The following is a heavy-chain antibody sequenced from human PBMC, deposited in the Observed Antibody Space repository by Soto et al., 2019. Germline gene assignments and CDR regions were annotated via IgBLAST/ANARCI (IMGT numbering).Heavy chain of an antibody. CDR3: ASGYCSGGDCYSGYYYYGMDV. J-gene: IGHJ6*02. V-gene: IGHV1-69*13. CDR2: IIAIFGTA. CDR1: GGTFRSYA. D-gene: IGHD2-15*01. Sequence: ASVKVSCKASGGTFRSYAISWVRQAPGQGLEWMGGIIAIFGTADYAQKFQGRVTITADESTSTAYMELSSLRSEDTAVYYCASGYCSGGDCYSGYYYYGMDVWGQGTTVTVS.